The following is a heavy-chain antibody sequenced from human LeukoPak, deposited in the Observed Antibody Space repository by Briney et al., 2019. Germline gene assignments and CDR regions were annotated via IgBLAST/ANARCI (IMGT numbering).Heavy chain of an antibody. V-gene: IGHV3-23*01. D-gene: IGHD3-22*01. Sequence: GGSLRLSCAASGFTFSSYAMSWVRQAPGKGLEWVSAISGSGGSAYYADSVKGRFTISRDNSKNTLYLQMNSLRAEDTAVYYCAKDDYDSSGYYWGQGTLVTVSS. J-gene: IGHJ4*02. CDR2: ISGSGGSA. CDR1: GFTFSSYA. CDR3: AKDDYDSSGYY.